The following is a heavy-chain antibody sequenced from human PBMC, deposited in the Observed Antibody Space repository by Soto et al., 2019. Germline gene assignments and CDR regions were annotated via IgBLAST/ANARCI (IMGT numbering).Heavy chain of an antibody. CDR1: GYTFTRYG. V-gene: IGHV1-3*01. CDR3: ARDLGGWPDY. D-gene: IGHD2-15*01. CDR2: INAGNGNT. J-gene: IGHJ4*02. Sequence: ASVKVSCKASGYTFTRYGISWVRQAPGQRLEWMGWINAGNGNTKYSQKFQGRVTITRDTSASTAYMELSSLRSEDTAVYYCARDLGGWPDYWGQGTLVTVSS.